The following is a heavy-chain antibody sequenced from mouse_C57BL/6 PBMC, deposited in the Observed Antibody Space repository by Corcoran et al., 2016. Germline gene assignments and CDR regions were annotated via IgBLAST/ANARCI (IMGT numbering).Heavy chain of an antibody. V-gene: IGHV5-6-3*01. CDR2: TKPDGSGK. Sequence: EVQLVESGGGLVQPGGSLRLSCAASGFTISSQYMTWVRQAPGKGLEWGANTKPDGSGKQYVDSVKGRFTISRDNAQNSVVLQMNSRRAEDTALYYCASRGPDYWGQGTLVTVSS. CDR1: GFTISSQY. J-gene: IGHJ4*01. CDR3: ASRGPDY.